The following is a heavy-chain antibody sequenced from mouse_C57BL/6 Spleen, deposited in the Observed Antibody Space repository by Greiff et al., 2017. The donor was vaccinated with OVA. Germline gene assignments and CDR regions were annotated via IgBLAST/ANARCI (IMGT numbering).Heavy chain of an antibody. D-gene: IGHD2-5*01. Sequence: VQLQQPGAELVKPGASVKMSCKASGYTFTSYWITWVKQRPGQGLEWIGDIYPGSGSTNYNEKFKSKATLTVDTSSSTAYMQLSSLTSEDSAVYYCAREGYSIPYYAMDYWGQGTSVTVSS. V-gene: IGHV1-55*01. J-gene: IGHJ4*01. CDR1: GYTFTSYW. CDR3: AREGYSIPYYAMDY. CDR2: IYPGSGST.